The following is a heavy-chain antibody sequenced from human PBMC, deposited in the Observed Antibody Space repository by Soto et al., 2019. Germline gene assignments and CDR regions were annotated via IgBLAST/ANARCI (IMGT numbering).Heavy chain of an antibody. CDR1: GGSISSGGYY. V-gene: IGHV4-31*01. Sequence: QVQLQESGPGLVKPSQTLSLTCTDSGGSISSGGYYWSWIRQHPGKGLEWIGYIYYSGSTYYNPSLKSLVTIAVDTSNNQFSLKLSPVTAADTAVYYRARSSTSANCFDSRCHRTLVTVSS. J-gene: IGHJ5*01. CDR3: ARSSTSANCFDS. D-gene: IGHD2-2*01. CDR2: IYYSGST.